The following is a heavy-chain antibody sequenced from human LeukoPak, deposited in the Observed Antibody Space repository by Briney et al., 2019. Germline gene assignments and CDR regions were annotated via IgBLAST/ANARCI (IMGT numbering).Heavy chain of an antibody. CDR2: INPNSGAT. Sequence: ASVKVSCKASGYTFTGYYMHWVRQAPGQGLEWMGWINPNSGATNYAQKFQGRVTMTRDTSISTAYMELSRLRSDDTAVYYCARDSRGAVTYYFDYWGQGTLVTVSS. D-gene: IGHD3-10*01. CDR3: ARDSRGAVTYYFDY. V-gene: IGHV1-2*02. J-gene: IGHJ4*02. CDR1: GYTFTGYY.